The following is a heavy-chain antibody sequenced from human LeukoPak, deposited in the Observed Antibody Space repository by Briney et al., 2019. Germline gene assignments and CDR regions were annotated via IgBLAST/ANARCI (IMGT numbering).Heavy chain of an antibody. V-gene: IGHV4-59*01. CDR2: VYYSGST. Sequence: SETLSLTCTVSGGSISSYYWSWIRQPPGKGLEWIGYVYYSGSTNYNPSLKSRVPISVDTSKNQFSLKLSSVTAADTAVYYCAKGVAVAGTHFDYWGQGTLVTVSS. J-gene: IGHJ4*02. D-gene: IGHD6-19*01. CDR3: AKGVAVAGTHFDY. CDR1: GGSISSYY.